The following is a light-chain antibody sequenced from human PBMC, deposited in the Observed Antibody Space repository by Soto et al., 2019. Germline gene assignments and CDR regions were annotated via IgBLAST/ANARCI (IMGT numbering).Light chain of an antibody. CDR1: SSDVGSSNL. Sequence: QSALTQPASVSGSPGQSIAISCTGTSSDVGSSNLLSWYQHHPGKAPKLIIYEGTRRPSGVSGRFSGSMSGNTASLTISGLQADDESEYYGCSYTRGSTSYVFGTGTKVTVL. CDR2: EGT. V-gene: IGLV2-23*01. J-gene: IGLJ1*01. CDR3: CSYTRGSTSYV.